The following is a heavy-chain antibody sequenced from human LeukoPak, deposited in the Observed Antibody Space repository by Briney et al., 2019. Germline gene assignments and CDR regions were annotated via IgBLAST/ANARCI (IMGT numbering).Heavy chain of an antibody. CDR3: ARDRRFSSIAARYLDVFDI. Sequence: SETLSLTCTVSGGSISSYYWSWIRQPPGKGLEWIGCIYYSGSTEYNPSLKSRVTISVDTSKNQFSLKLRSVTAADTAVYYCARDRRFSSIAARYLDVFDIWGQGTMVTVSS. CDR2: IYYSGST. V-gene: IGHV4-59*01. CDR1: GGSISSYY. J-gene: IGHJ3*02. D-gene: IGHD6-6*01.